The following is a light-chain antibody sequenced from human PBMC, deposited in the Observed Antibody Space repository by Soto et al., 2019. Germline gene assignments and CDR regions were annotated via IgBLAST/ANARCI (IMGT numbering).Light chain of an antibody. CDR3: QQRSKWPVT. V-gene: IGKV3-11*01. Sequence: EIVLTQSPATLSLSPGERATLSRRASQYITNYLAWYQQKPGQAPRLLIYDASNRATDIPARFRGSGSGTDFTLTISSLEPEDFAVYYCQQRSKWPVTFGQGTKVEIK. CDR2: DAS. J-gene: IGKJ1*01. CDR1: QYITNY.